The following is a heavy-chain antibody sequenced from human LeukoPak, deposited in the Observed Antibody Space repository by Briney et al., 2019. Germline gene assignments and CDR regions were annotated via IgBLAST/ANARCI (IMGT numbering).Heavy chain of an antibody. V-gene: IGHV2-5*01. CDR1: GFSLSTSGVG. D-gene: IGHD6-19*01. Sequence: SGPTLLKPTQTLTLTCTFSGFSLSTSGVGVGWTRQPPGKALEWLAFIYWNDDKGYSPSLTSRLTITKETSKNQVVLTMTNMDPVDTATYYCAHRSAWLAPYDAFDIWGQGTKVTVS. CDR2: IYWNDDK. CDR3: AHRSAWLAPYDAFDI. J-gene: IGHJ3*02.